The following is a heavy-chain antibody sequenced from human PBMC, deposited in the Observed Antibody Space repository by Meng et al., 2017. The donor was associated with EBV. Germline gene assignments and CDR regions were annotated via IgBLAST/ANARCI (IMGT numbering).Heavy chain of an antibody. Sequence: QVQLQQWGAGLLKPSETLSLTCAVLGGSVNGYFWSWIRQPPGKGLEWIGELHHSGSTNYNPSLKSRLRISVDTSKNQFSLNLTSVTAADTAVYYCARVSPKRYFDYLAPPDYWGQGTLFTVSS. CDR3: ARVSPKRYFDYLAPPDY. D-gene: IGHD3-9*01. CDR1: GGSVNGYF. J-gene: IGHJ4*02. CDR2: LHHSGST. V-gene: IGHV4-34*01.